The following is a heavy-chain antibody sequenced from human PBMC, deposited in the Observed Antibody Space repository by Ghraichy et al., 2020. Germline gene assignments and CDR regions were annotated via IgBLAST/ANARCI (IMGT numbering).Heavy chain of an antibody. Sequence: SQTLSLTCAISGDSVSSSSAGWHWIRQSPSRGLEWLGRIYYRTTWFTDYADSVKSRITITSDLSKNQLSLQLNSVDPEDTAVYFCGRAPGSWNYFDYWGQGTLVTVSS. CDR1: GDSVSSSSAG. J-gene: IGHJ4*02. D-gene: IGHD1-1*01. V-gene: IGHV6-1*01. CDR3: GRAPGSWNYFDY. CDR2: IYYRTTWFT.